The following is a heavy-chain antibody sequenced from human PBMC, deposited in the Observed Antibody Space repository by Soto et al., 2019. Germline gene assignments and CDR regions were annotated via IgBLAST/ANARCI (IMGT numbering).Heavy chain of an antibody. V-gene: IGHV1-46*01. CDR1: GYTFTSYY. J-gene: IGHJ3*02. Sequence: ASVKVSCKASGYTFTSYYMHWVRQAPGQGLEWMGIINPSGGSTSYAQKFQGRVTMTRDTSTSTVYMELSSLRSEDTAVYYCERPTTWRAFDIWGQGTMVTVSS. CDR3: ERPTTWRAFDI. CDR2: INPSGGST. D-gene: IGHD4-17*01.